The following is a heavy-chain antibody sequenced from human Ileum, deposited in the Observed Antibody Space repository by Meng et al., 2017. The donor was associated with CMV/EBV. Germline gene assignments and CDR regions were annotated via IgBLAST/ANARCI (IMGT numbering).Heavy chain of an antibody. CDR1: GFIFNNYG. CDR3: AKDGSITMVRGVITN. D-gene: IGHD3-10*01. CDR2: IRYDGSNN. V-gene: IGHV3-30*02. Sequence: GESLKISCAASGFIFNNYGMHWVRQAPGKGLEWVAGIRYDGSNNYYVDSVRGRFTISRDNSKNTLYLQMNSLRGEDTAVYYCAKDGSITMVRGVITNWGQGTLVTVSS. J-gene: IGHJ4*02.